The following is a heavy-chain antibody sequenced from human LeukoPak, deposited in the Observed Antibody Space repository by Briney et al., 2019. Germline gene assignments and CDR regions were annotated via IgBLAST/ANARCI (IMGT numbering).Heavy chain of an antibody. CDR2: VFYLGTT. CDR1: GDSITRSNYY. Sequence: SETLSLTCSVSGDSITRSNYYWGWIRQSPGKGLEWIANVFYLGTTTYTPSLRSRATISADTSKNQISLRLTSVTAAGTAVYFCARSNHCGGDCSRGWFDPWGQGILVTVSS. CDR3: ARSNHCGGDCSRGWFDP. V-gene: IGHV4-39*07. J-gene: IGHJ5*02. D-gene: IGHD2-21*02.